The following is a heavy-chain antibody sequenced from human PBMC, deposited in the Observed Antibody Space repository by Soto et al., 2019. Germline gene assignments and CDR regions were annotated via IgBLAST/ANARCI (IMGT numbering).Heavy chain of an antibody. Sequence: EVQLVESGGGLVQPGRSLRLSCAASGFTFDDYAMHWVRQAPGKGLEWVSGISWNSGSIRYADSVKGRFTISRDNAKNSLYLQMNSLRAEDTALYYCAKGLLWFGELEAPLGNWGQGTLVTVSS. CDR1: GFTFDDYA. CDR3: AKGLLWFGELEAPLGN. J-gene: IGHJ4*02. CDR2: ISWNSGSI. V-gene: IGHV3-9*01. D-gene: IGHD3-10*01.